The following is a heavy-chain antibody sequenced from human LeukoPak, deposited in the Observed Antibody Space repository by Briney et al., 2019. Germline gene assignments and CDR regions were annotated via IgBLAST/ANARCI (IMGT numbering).Heavy chain of an antibody. J-gene: IGHJ4*02. CDR1: NGSVSPYY. Sequence: PSETLSLTCTVSNGSVSPYYWSWIRQPAGQGLEWIGRTYITGSTTYSPSLKSRVTMSIDTSKNQFSLNLSSVTAADTAVYFCARGSRRSYFDYWGPGALVLVSS. CDR2: TYITGST. V-gene: IGHV4-4*07. CDR3: ARGSRRSYFDY.